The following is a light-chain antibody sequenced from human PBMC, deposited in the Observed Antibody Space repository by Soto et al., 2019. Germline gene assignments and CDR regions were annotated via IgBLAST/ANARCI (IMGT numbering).Light chain of an antibody. Sequence: EIVLTQSPATLSLSPGDRATLSCRASQSVDAYLAWYQQRPGQASRLLMFDASNRATGTPTRFSGRGSGTDFTLTISSLEPEDFAVYYCQQRSTWSPTFGQGTKVEIK. CDR2: DAS. CDR3: QQRSTWSPT. V-gene: IGKV3-11*01. CDR1: QSVDAY. J-gene: IGKJ1*01.